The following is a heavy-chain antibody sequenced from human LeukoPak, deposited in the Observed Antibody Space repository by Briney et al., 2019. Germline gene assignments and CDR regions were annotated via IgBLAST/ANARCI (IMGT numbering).Heavy chain of an antibody. V-gene: IGHV4-59*01. D-gene: IGHD2-15*01. CDR1: GGSISSYY. J-gene: IGHJ6*03. Sequence: SETLSLTCTVSGGSISSYYWSWIRQPPGKGLEWIGYIYYSGSTNYDPSLKSRVTISVDTSKNQFSLKLSSVTAADTAVYYCARDPGGYCSGGSCYRDYYYYMDVWGKGTTVTISS. CDR2: IYYSGST. CDR3: ARDPGGYCSGGSCYRDYYYYMDV.